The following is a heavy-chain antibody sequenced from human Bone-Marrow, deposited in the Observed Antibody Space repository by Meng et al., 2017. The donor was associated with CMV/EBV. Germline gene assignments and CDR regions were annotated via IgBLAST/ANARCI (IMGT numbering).Heavy chain of an antibody. V-gene: IGHV1-18*01. J-gene: IGHJ6*02. D-gene: IGHD6-13*01. Sequence: ASGKVSCKASGYTFTSNGISWVRQAPGQGLEWMGWISAYNGNTNYAQKLQGRVTMTTDTSTSTAYMELRSLRSDDTAVYYCARERPSGYSSSWYSYYYYGMDVWGQGTTVTVSS. CDR1: GYTFTSNG. CDR2: ISAYNGNT. CDR3: ARERPSGYSSSWYSYYYYGMDV.